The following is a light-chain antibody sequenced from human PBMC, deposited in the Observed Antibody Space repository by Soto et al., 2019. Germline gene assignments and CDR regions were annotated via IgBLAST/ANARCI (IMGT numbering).Light chain of an antibody. CDR1: SSNIGGNY. CDR2: RNN. J-gene: IGLJ3*02. Sequence: QSVLTQPPSASGTPGQRVTISCSGSSSNIGGNYVYWYQQLPGTAPKLLIYRNNQRPSGVPDRISGSKSGTSASLAIRGLRSEDEADYYCAAWDDSLSGWVFGGGTKLTVL. V-gene: IGLV1-47*01. CDR3: AAWDDSLSGWV.